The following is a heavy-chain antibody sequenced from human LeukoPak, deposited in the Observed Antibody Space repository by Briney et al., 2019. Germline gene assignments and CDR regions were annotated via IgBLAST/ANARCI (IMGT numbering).Heavy chain of an antibody. D-gene: IGHD3-22*01. CDR2: IYYSGST. J-gene: IGHJ4*02. CDR1: GVSISSYY. Sequence: SSETLSLTCTVSGVSISSYYWSWIRQPPGKGLEWIGYIYYSGSTNYNPSLKSRVTISVDTSKNQFSLKLSSVTAADTAVYYCARLEFGYYYDSSGYYDYYFDYWGQGTLVTVSS. V-gene: IGHV4-59*01. CDR3: ARLEFGYYYDSSGYYDYYFDY.